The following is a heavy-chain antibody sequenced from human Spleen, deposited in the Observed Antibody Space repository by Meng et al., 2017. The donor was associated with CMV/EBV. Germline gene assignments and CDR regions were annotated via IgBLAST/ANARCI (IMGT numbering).Heavy chain of an antibody. J-gene: IGHJ6*02. V-gene: IGHV4-39*07. CDR1: GGSISTSSYY. D-gene: IGHD6-13*01. CDR3: ARGRMGSSWYLGLVDYYYGMDV. CDR2: INHSGST. Sequence: SETLSLTCTVSGGSISTSSYYWGWIRQPPGKGLEWIGEINHSGSTNYNPSLKSRVTISVDTSKNQFSLKLSSVTAADTAVYYCARGRMGSSWYLGLVDYYYGMDVWGQGTTVTVSS.